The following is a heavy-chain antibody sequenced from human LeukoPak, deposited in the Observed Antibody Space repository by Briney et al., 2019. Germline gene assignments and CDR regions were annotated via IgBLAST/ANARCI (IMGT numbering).Heavy chain of an antibody. V-gene: IGHV4-31*03. CDR2: IYYSGIT. CDR1: GGSISSVGYY. J-gene: IGHJ4*02. Sequence: PSETLSLTCTVSGGSISSVGYYWSWIRQHPGKGLEWVGFIYYSGITDYNPSLKSRLTISVDTSKNQFFLKLSSVTAADTVVYYCARDGAGFDGSGSYFDYWGQGTLVSVSS. CDR3: ARDGAGFDGSGSYFDY. D-gene: IGHD3-10*01.